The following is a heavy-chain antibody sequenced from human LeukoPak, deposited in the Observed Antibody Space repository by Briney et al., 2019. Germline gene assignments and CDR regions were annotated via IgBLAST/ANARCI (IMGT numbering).Heavy chain of an antibody. D-gene: IGHD3-10*01. V-gene: IGHV3-48*03. Sequence: GGSLRLSCAASGFTFSSYEMKWVGQAPGKGGEWRSSLSDTVITIPYSVSLHARFTISRHNAKTSLYLQMNSLRAEHTAVYYCARDAPYGPDAFDLWGQGTLVTVSS. CDR1: GFTFSSYE. J-gene: IGHJ3*01. CDR2: LSDTVITI. CDR3: ARDAPYGPDAFDL.